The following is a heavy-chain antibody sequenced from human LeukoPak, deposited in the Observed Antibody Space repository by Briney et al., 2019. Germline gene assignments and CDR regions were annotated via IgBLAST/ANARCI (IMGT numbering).Heavy chain of an antibody. V-gene: IGHV4-4*09. CDR2: IYTSGST. Sequence: SETLSLTCTVSGGSISSYYWSWIRQPPGKGLEWIGYIYTSGSTNYNPSLKSRVTISVDTSKNQFSLKLSSVTAADTAVYYCARHEYSSSSYHWIDPWGQGALVTVSS. D-gene: IGHD6-6*01. J-gene: IGHJ5*02. CDR1: GGSISSYY. CDR3: ARHEYSSSSYHWIDP.